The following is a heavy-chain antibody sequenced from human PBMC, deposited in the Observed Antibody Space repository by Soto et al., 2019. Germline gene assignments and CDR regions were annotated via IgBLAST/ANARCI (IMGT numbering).Heavy chain of an antibody. CDR3: ASRGVGTTDGMDV. V-gene: IGHV3-21*01. J-gene: IGHJ6*02. CDR1: GFTFSSYS. Sequence: GGSLRLSCAASGFTFSSYSMNWVRQAPGKGLEWVSSISSSSSYIYYADSVKGRFTISRDNAKNSLYLQMNSLRAEDTAVYYCASRGVGTTDGMDVWGQGTTVTVSS. D-gene: IGHD1-7*01. CDR2: ISSSSSYI.